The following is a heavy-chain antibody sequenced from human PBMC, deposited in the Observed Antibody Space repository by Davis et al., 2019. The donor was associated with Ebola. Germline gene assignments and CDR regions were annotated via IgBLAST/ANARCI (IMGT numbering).Heavy chain of an antibody. J-gene: IGHJ4*02. CDR1: GFTFSSYE. V-gene: IGHV3-48*03. Sequence: PGGSLRLSCAASGFTFSSYEMNWVRQAPGKGLEWVSYISSSGSTIYYADSVKGRFTISRDNAKNSLYLQMNSLRAEDTAVYYCARDWEAYSYGYGYWGQGTLVTVSS. CDR3: ARDWEAYSYGYGY. CDR2: ISSSGSTI. D-gene: IGHD5-18*01.